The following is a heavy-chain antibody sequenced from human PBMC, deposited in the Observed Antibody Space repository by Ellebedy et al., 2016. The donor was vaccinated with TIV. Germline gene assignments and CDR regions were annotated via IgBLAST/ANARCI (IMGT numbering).Heavy chain of an antibody. CDR2: ISSSSSYI. V-gene: IGHV3-21*01. Sequence: GESLKISCAASGFTFSSYAMSWVRQAPGKGLEWVSAISSSSSYIYYADSVKGRFTISRDNAKNSLYLQMNSLRAEDTAVYYCARDRGIVVPAAMLDWYFDLWGRGTLVTVSS. CDR1: GFTFSSYA. D-gene: IGHD2-2*01. CDR3: ARDRGIVVPAAMLDWYFDL. J-gene: IGHJ2*01.